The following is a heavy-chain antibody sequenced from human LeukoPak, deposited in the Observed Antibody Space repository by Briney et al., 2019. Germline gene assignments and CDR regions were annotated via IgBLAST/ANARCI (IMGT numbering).Heavy chain of an antibody. CDR1: GGSISSYY. Sequence: SETLSLTCTVSGGSISSYYWSWVRQPAGKGLEWIGRIYTSGSTNYNPSLKSRVTMSVDTSRRQFSLNLSSVTAADTAVYYCARDFAYCSSSSCPELIWFDPWGQGILVTVSS. J-gene: IGHJ5*02. CDR2: IYTSGST. CDR3: ARDFAYCSSSSCPELIWFDP. D-gene: IGHD2-2*01. V-gene: IGHV4-4*07.